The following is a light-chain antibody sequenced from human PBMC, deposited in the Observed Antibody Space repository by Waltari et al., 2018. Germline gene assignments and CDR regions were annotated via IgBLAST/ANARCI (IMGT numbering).Light chain of an antibody. V-gene: IGKV3-11*01. CDR1: QSVSSY. J-gene: IGKJ2*01. CDR2: DAS. Sequence: EIVLTQSPATLSLSPGERATLSCRASQSVSSYVAWYQQKPGQAPRLLIYDASNSSTGIPARFSGSGSGTDFSLTISSLEPEDFAVYYCQQRSNWPRTFGQGTKLEIK. CDR3: QQRSNWPRT.